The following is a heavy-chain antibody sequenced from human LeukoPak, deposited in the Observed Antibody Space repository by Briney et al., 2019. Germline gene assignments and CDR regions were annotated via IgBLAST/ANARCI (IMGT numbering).Heavy chain of an antibody. D-gene: IGHD2-15*01. Sequence: SETLSLTCTVSGGSISSYYWSWIRQPPGKGLEWIGYIYYSGSTNYNPSLKSRVTISVDTSKNQFSLKLSSVTAADTAVYYCARSVEGYCRGGSCYYYSYYMDVWGKGTTVTISS. CDR1: GGSISSYY. CDR3: ARSVEGYCRGGSCYYYSYYMDV. V-gene: IGHV4-59*01. J-gene: IGHJ6*03. CDR2: IYYSGST.